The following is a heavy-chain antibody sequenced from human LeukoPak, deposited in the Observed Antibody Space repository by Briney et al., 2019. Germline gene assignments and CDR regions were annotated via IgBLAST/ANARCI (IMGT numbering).Heavy chain of an antibody. V-gene: IGHV4-38-2*02. J-gene: IGHJ4*02. CDR3: ARAVFWGGRGAELDS. CDR1: RYSITSGSF. CDR2: IHHSGTT. Sequence: SETLSLTCNVSRYSITSGSFWVWVRQRPGNGLEWIGNIHHSGTTYYNPSLQSRVTLSMDTSKNQFSLRLSSVTAADTAIYYCARAVFWGGRGAELDSWGQGTLVTVSS. D-gene: IGHD3-3*01.